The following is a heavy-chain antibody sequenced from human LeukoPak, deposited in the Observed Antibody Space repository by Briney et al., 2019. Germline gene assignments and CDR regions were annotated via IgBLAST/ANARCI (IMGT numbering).Heavy chain of an antibody. CDR1: GDSVSGGSAG. J-gene: IGHJ6*03. CDR3: ARVGGSMVPYQYYTDV. V-gene: IGHV6-1*01. Sequence: SQTLSLTCAISGDSVSGGSAGWNWIRQSPSRGLEWLGRIYYRSKWYSDYAISLKSRITINPDTSRNQFSLKLNSVTAADTAVYYCARVGGSMVPYQYYTDVWGKGTTVTVSS. D-gene: IGHD1-26*01. CDR2: IYYRSKWYS.